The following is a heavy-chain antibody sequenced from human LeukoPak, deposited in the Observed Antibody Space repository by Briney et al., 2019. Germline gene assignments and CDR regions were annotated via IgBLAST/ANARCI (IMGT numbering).Heavy chain of an antibody. CDR3: ARRPRALDYYDSSGYYGAFDI. CDR1: GGSISSGDYY. Sequence: PSQTLSLTCTVSGGSISSGDYYWSWIRQPPGKGLEWIGYIYYSGSTNYSPSLKSRVTISVDTSKNQFSLKLSSVTAADTAAYYCARRPRALDYYDSSGYYGAFDIWGQGTMVTVSS. CDR2: IYYSGST. J-gene: IGHJ3*02. V-gene: IGHV4-61*08. D-gene: IGHD3-22*01.